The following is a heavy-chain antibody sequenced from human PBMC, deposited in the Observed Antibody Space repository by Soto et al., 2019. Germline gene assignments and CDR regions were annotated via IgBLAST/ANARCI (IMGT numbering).Heavy chain of an antibody. Sequence: SETLSLTCTVSGGSISSGGYYWSWIRQHPGKGLEWIGYIYYSGSTYYNPSLKSRVTISVDTSKNQFSLKLSSVTAADTAVYYCARESYCGGDCYRPSPHYSYGMDVWGQGTTVTVSS. D-gene: IGHD2-21*02. CDR2: IYYSGST. J-gene: IGHJ6*02. CDR3: ARESYCGGDCYRPSPHYSYGMDV. V-gene: IGHV4-31*03. CDR1: GGSISSGGYY.